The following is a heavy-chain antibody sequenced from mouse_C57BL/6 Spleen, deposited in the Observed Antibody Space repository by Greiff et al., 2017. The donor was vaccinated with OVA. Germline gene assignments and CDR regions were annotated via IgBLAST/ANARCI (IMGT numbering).Heavy chain of an antibody. CDR3: ARSLPGTDFDY. D-gene: IGHD4-1*01. CDR2: IYPSDSET. Sequence: QVQLQQPGAELVRPGSSVKLSCKASGYTFTSYWMDWVKQRPGQGLEWIGNIYPSDSETHYNQKFKDKATLTVDKSSSTAYMQLSSLTSEDSAVYYCARSLPGTDFDYWGQGTTLTVSS. J-gene: IGHJ2*01. CDR1: GYTFTSYW. V-gene: IGHV1-61*01.